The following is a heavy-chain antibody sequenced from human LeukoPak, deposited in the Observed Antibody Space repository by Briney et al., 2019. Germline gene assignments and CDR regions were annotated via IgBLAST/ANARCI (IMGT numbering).Heavy chain of an antibody. V-gene: IGHV4-59*08. Sequence: SETLSLTCIVSGGSISGYYWSWIRQPPGKGLEWIGYIYYSGSTNYNPSLKSRVTISVDTSKNQFSLKLSSVTAADTAVYYCARQTREWLPFDYWGQGTLVTVSS. CDR2: IYYSGST. CDR1: GGSISGYY. D-gene: IGHD6-19*01. CDR3: ARQTREWLPFDY. J-gene: IGHJ4*02.